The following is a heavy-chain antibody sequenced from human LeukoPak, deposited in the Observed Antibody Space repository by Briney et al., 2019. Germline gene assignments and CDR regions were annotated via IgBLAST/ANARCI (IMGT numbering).Heavy chain of an antibody. Sequence: GGSLRLSCAASGFTFSSYWMNWVRQAPGKGLVWVSQINNDGSTTRYADSVKGRFTISRDNAENTLYLQMNSLRAEDAAVYYCARGYSSSWYNWLDPWGQGTLVTVSS. CDR1: GFTFSSYW. CDR2: INNDGSTT. CDR3: ARGYSSSWYNWLDP. V-gene: IGHV3-74*01. D-gene: IGHD6-13*01. J-gene: IGHJ5*02.